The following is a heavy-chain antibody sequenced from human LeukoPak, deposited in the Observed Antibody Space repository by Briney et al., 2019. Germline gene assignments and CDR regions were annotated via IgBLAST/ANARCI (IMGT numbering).Heavy chain of an antibody. V-gene: IGHV4-34*01. J-gene: IGHJ4*02. CDR1: GGSFSGYY. D-gene: IGHD1-14*01. CDR2: INHSGST. CDR3: ARDRARSTATDY. Sequence: PSETLSLTCAVYGGSFSGYYWSWIRQPPGKGLEWIGEINHSGSTNYNPSLKSRVTISVDTSKNQFSLKLSSVTAADTAVYYCARDRARSTATDYWGQGTLVTVSS.